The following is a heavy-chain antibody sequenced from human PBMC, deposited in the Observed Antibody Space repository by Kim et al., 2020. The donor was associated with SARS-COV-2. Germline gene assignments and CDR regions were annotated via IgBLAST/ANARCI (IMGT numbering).Heavy chain of an antibody. Sequence: GGSLRLSCAASGFTVSSNYMSWVRQAPGKGLEWVSVIYSGGSTYYADSVKGRFTISRDNSKNTLYLQMNSLRAEDTAVYYCARDGGMGDYGDHYFDYWGQGTLVTVSS. CDR1: GFTVSSNY. CDR3: ARDGGMGDYGDHYFDY. D-gene: IGHD4-17*01. V-gene: IGHV3-66*02. J-gene: IGHJ4*02. CDR2: IYSGGST.